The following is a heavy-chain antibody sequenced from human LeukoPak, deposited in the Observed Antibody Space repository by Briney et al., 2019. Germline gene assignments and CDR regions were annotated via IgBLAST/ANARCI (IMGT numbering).Heavy chain of an antibody. Sequence: ASVKVSCKASEYTFTGYYMHWVRQAPGQGLEWMGWINPNSGGTHYAPKFQGRVTMTRDTSISTAYMELSRLGSDDTAVYYCAREILGGFNPGAYWGQGTLVTVSS. D-gene: IGHD1-14*01. CDR3: AREILGGFNPGAY. V-gene: IGHV1-2*02. CDR1: EYTFTGYY. CDR2: INPNSGGT. J-gene: IGHJ4*02.